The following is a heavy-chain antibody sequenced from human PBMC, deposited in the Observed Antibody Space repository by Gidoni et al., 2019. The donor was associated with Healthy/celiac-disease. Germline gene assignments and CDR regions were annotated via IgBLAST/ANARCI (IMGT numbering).Heavy chain of an antibody. Sequence: EVQLVASGGGLVQPGRSLRLSCAASGFTFDDYAMHWVRQAPGKGLEWVSGISWNSGSIGYADSVKGRFTISRDNAKNSLYLQMNSLRAEDTALYYCAKDSLYGSGSYYDYWGQGTLVTVSS. CDR1: GFTFDDYA. CDR2: ISWNSGSI. V-gene: IGHV3-9*01. D-gene: IGHD3-10*01. CDR3: AKDSLYGSGSYYDY. J-gene: IGHJ4*02.